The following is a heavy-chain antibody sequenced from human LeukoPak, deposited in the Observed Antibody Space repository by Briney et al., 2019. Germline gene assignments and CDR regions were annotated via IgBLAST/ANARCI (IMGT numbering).Heavy chain of an antibody. CDR2: IYYSGST. Sequence: SQTLSLTCTVSGGSISSGDYYWSWIRQPPRKGLEWIGYIYYSGSTYYNPSLKSRVTISVDTSKNQFSLKLSSVTAADTAVYYCARVMVGATSYFDYWGQGTPVTVSS. V-gene: IGHV4-30-4*01. CDR3: ARVMVGATSYFDY. J-gene: IGHJ4*02. D-gene: IGHD1-26*01. CDR1: GGSISSGDYY.